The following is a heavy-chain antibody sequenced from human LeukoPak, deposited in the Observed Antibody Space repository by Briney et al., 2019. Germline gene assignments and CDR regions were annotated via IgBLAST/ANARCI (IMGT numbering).Heavy chain of an antibody. CDR3: ASIVVVPAAAPRDY. CDR2: INHSGST. Sequence: PSETLSLTCAVYGGSFSGYYWSWIRQPPGKGLEWIGEINHSGSTNYSPSLKSRVTISVDTSKNQFSLKLSSVTAADTAVYYCASIVVVPAAAPRDYWGQGTLVTVSS. J-gene: IGHJ4*02. D-gene: IGHD2-2*01. CDR1: GGSFSGYY. V-gene: IGHV4-34*01.